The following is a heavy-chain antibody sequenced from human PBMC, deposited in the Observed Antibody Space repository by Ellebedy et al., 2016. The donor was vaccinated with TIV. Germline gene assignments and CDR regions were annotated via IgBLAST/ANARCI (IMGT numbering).Heavy chain of an antibody. CDR1: GFTFSSYS. V-gene: IGHV3-48*02. CDR3: ARDQNGDLDY. CDR2: ISSSSSTI. D-gene: IGHD4-17*01. J-gene: IGHJ4*02. Sequence: GESLKISCAASGFTFSSYSMNWVRQAPGKGLEWVSYISSSSSTIYYADSVKGRFTISRDNAKNSLYLQMNSLRYEDTAVYYSARDQNGDLDYWGQGTLVTVSS.